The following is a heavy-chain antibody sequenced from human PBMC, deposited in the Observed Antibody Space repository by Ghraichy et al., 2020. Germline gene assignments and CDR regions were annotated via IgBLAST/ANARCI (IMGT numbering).Heavy chain of an antibody. Sequence: GGSLRLSCAASGFTFSAYAMSWVRQTPGKGLEWVSDISGSGGSTNYADSVKGRFTISRDNSKNTLYLHMSSLRAEDTAVYYCAKWSSLPAHWFDPRGQGTLVTVSS. V-gene: IGHV3-23*01. CDR1: GFTFSAYA. CDR2: ISGSGGST. CDR3: AKWSSLPAHWFDP. J-gene: IGHJ5*02.